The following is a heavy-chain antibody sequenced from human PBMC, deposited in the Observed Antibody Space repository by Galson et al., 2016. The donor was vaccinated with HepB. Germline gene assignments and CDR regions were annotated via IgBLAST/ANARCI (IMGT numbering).Heavy chain of an antibody. J-gene: IGHJ6*02. CDR3: ARDPPGVPDFALGV. CDR2: ICDGGSA. CDR1: GFTVSSNC. Sequence: SLRLSCAASGFTVSSNCMSWVRQAPGKGLEWVSLICDGGSAYSTDSVKARFTISRDNSKNTLYLQMNNLRPEDTAVYFCARDPPGVPDFALGVWGQGTTVTVSS. D-gene: IGHD3-10*01. V-gene: IGHV3-66*01.